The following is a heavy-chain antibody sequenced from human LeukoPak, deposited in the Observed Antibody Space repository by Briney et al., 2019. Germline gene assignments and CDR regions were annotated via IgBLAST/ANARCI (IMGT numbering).Heavy chain of an antibody. Sequence: SETLSLTCAVYGGSFSGYYWSWIRQPPGKGLEWIGGINHSGSTNYNPSLKSRITISVDTSKNQFSLKLSSVTAADTAVYYCANLLVRELDYWGQGTLVTVSS. CDR2: INHSGST. D-gene: IGHD1-1*01. J-gene: IGHJ4*02. CDR3: ANLLVRELDY. V-gene: IGHV4-34*01. CDR1: GGSFSGYY.